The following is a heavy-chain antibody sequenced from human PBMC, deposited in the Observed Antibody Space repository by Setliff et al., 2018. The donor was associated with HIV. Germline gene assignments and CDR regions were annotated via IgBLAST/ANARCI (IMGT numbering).Heavy chain of an antibody. CDR3: AKEHGNYDTSADYSPDAFDI. Sequence: SETLSLTCTVSGYSISNGYYWAWIRRTPGKGPEWIGSIYHSGSTYYNPSLKSRVNISVATSKKQFSLKLTSVTAADTAVYYCAKEHGNYDTSADYSPDAFDIWGQVTMVTVSS. CDR1: GYSISNGYY. D-gene: IGHD3-22*01. V-gene: IGHV4-38-2*02. J-gene: IGHJ3*02. CDR2: IYHSGST.